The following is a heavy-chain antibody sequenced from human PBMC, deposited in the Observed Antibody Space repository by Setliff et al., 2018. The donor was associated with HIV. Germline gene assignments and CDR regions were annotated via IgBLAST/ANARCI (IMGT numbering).Heavy chain of an antibody. Sequence: PSETLSLTCTVSGGSISGFYWNWIRQSAGKGLQWIGRIYDSGSTKYNPSLKSRVTMSLDTSKNQFSLNLDSVTAADTAVYYCARTREYRFGFGLGQFDPWGQGTLVTVSS. CDR1: GGSISGFY. CDR2: IYDSGST. CDR3: ARTREYRFGFGLGQFDP. J-gene: IGHJ5*01. D-gene: IGHD3-16*01. V-gene: IGHV4-4*07.